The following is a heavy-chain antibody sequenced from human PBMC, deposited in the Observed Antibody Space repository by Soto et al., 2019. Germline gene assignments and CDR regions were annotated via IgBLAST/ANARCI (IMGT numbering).Heavy chain of an antibody. CDR3: ARGYSWGDY. Sequence: EVQLVESGGGLVKPGESLRLPCAASGFSFSTYTMNWVRQAPGMGLEWVSSISSGSGQIYYADSVRGRFTISRDNAKNSLYLQMNSLRAEDTAVYYCARGYSWGDYWGQGTLVTVSS. D-gene: IGHD5-12*01. CDR1: GFSFSTYT. J-gene: IGHJ4*02. CDR2: ISSGSGQI. V-gene: IGHV3-21*01.